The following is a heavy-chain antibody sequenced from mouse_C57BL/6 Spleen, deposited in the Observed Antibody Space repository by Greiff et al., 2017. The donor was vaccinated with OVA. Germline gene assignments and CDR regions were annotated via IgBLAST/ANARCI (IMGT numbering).Heavy chain of an antibody. CDR1: GYTFTSYW. V-gene: IGHV1-53*01. Sequence: VQLQQPGTELVKPGASVKLSCKASGYTFTSYWMHWVKQRPGQGLEWIGNINPSNGGTNYNEKFKSKATLTVDKSSSTAYMQLSSLTSEDSAVYYCAREGYEDLAWFAYWGQGTLVTVSA. CDR3: AREGYEDLAWFAY. D-gene: IGHD2-10*02. J-gene: IGHJ3*01. CDR2: INPSNGGT.